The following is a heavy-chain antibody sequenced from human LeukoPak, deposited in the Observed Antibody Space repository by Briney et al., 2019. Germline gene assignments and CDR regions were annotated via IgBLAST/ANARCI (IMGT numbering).Heavy chain of an antibody. J-gene: IGHJ4*02. D-gene: IGHD6-13*01. V-gene: IGHV4-39*07. CDR1: GGSISSSSYF. CDR3: ARMSSSWYDY. Sequence: SETLSLTCTVSGGSISSSSYFWGWIRQPPGKGLEWIGNIYYSGSTYYNPSLKSRVTISVDTSKNQFSLKLSSVTAADTAVYYCARMSSSWYDYWGQGTLVTVSS. CDR2: IYYSGST.